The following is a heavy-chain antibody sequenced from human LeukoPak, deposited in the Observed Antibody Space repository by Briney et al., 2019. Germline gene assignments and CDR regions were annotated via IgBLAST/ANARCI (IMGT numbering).Heavy chain of an antibody. CDR3: ARHYDSNSYGPGY. V-gene: IGHV3-21*01. CDR1: GFTFSSYS. D-gene: IGHD3-22*01. J-gene: IGHJ4*02. Sequence: PGGSLRLSCAASGFTFSSYSLNRVRQAPGKGLEWVSSISSSSSYIYYADSVKGRFTTSRDNAKNSLYLQMNSLRAEDTAVYYCARHYDSNSYGPGYWGQGTLVTVSS. CDR2: ISSSSSYI.